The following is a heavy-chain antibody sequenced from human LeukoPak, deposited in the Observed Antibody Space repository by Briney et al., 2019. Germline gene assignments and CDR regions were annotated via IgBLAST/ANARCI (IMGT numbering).Heavy chain of an antibody. V-gene: IGHV4-38-2*02. CDR3: ARLEVLLWFGELLGPLFDY. J-gene: IGHJ4*02. D-gene: IGHD3-10*01. Sequence: SETLSLTCTVSGYSISSSYYWGWIRQPPGKGLEWIGSIYYSGSTYYNPSLKSRVTISVDTSKNQFSLKLSSVTAADTAVYYCARLEVLLWFGELLGPLFDYWGQGTLVTVSS. CDR2: IYYSGST. CDR1: GYSISSSYY.